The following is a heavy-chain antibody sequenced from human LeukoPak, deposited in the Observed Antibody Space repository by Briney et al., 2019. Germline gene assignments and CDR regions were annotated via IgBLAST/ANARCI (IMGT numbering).Heavy chain of an antibody. CDR3: ATALESRYYYDSSGYDY. CDR1: GFTFDAYA. J-gene: IGHJ4*02. CDR2: ISWNSGSI. Sequence: GRSLRLSCAASGFTFDAYAMHWVRQAPGKGLEWVSCISWNSGSIGYADSVKCLFSISRDNAKNSLYLQMHSLRPEDMALYYCATALESRYYYDSSGYDYWGQGTLVTVSS. V-gene: IGHV3-9*03. D-gene: IGHD3-22*01.